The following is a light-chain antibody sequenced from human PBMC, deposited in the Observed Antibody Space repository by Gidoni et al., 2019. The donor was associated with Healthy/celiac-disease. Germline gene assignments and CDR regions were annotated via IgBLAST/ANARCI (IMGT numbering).Light chain of an antibody. V-gene: IGKV1-39*01. CDR3: QQSYSTPRFT. J-gene: IGKJ3*01. CDR2: AAS. CDR1: QSISSY. Sequence: DIQMTQSPSSLSASVGDRVTITCRASQSISSYLNWYQQKPGKAPKLLIYAASSLQSGVPSRFSGSGSGTDFTLTISSLQPEDVATYYCQQSYSTPRFTFGPXTKVDIK.